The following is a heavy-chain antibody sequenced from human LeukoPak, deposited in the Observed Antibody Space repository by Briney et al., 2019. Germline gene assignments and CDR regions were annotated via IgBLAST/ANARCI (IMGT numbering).Heavy chain of an antibody. V-gene: IGHV3-7*03. CDR1: GFIFSNYW. J-gene: IGHJ3*02. Sequence: PGESLRLSCAASGFIFSNYWMGWVRQAPGKGLESLANIKTDGSEKYYVDSVKGRFSISRDNAKNSLYLQMNSLRAEDMAVYYCVSAVRGSSFAICGQGTKVTVSS. CDR3: VSAVRGSSFAI. D-gene: IGHD3-10*02. CDR2: IKTDGSEK.